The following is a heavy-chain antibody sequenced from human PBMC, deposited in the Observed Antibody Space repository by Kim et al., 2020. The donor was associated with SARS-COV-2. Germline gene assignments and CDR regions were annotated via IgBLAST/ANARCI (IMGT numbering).Heavy chain of an antibody. V-gene: IGHV3-30*04. Sequence: GGSLRLSCAASGFTFSSYAMHWVRQAPGKGLEWVAVVSYDGSDKYYADSVKGRFTISRYNSKNTLYLQMNSLRVEDTAVYYCARDVSPYVWGITCDYWG. CDR3: ARDVSPYVWGITCDY. D-gene: IGHD3-16*01. CDR1: GFTFSSYA. CDR2: VSYDGSDK. J-gene: IGHJ4*01.